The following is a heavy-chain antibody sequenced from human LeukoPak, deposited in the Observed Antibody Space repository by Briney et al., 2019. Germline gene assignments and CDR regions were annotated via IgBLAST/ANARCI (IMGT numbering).Heavy chain of an antibody. J-gene: IGHJ4*02. D-gene: IGHD4-17*01. CDR3: AKDDRDDYGDYGFGY. Sequence: LSLTCTVSGGSISSYYWSWIRQPPGKGLEWVSGISWNSGSIGYADSVKGRFTISRDNAKNSLYLQMNSLRAEDTALYYCAKDDRDDYGDYGFGYWGQGTLVTVSS. CDR2: ISWNSGSI. CDR1: GGSISSYY. V-gene: IGHV3-9*01.